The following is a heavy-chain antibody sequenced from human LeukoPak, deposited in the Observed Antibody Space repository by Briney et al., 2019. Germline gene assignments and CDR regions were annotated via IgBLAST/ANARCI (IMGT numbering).Heavy chain of an antibody. CDR3: ARGRASCCSNWFDP. V-gene: IGHV1-69*05. D-gene: IGHD2-2*01. CDR1: GGTFSTYA. Sequence: ASVKVSCKASGGTFSTYAISWVRQAPGQGLEWMGGIIPIFGTANYAQKFQGRVTITTDESTSTAYMGLSSLRSEDTAVYYCARGRASCCSNWFDPWGQGTLVTVSS. CDR2: IIPIFGTA. J-gene: IGHJ5*02.